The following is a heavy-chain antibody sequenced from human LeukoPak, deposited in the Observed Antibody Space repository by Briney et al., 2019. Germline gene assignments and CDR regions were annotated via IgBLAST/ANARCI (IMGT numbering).Heavy chain of an antibody. CDR3: ANTLRSGPNI. V-gene: IGHV3-30*02. Sequence: GGSLRLSCAASGFTFSSYGMHWVRQAPGKGLEWVAFIRYDGSNKYYADSVKGRFTISRDNSKNTLYLQITSLRAQDTAVYYCANTLRSGPNIWGQGTMVTVSS. J-gene: IGHJ3*02. CDR2: IRYDGSNK. D-gene: IGHD3-3*01. CDR1: GFTFSSYG.